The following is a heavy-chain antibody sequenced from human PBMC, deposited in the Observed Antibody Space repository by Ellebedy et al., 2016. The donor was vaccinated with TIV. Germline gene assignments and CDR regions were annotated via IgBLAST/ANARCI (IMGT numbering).Heavy chain of an antibody. J-gene: IGHJ4*02. D-gene: IGHD2-8*02. CDR2: ITGGGDTT. V-gene: IGHV3-23*01. CDR3: ARGKLMVYAD. Sequence: GESLKISCAASGFTFSSHGMAWVRQAPGKGLEWLSGITGGGDTTYYADSVKGRFTISRDNSKNTLYLQLNSLRAEDTAVYYCARGKLMVYADWGQGTLVTVSS. CDR1: GFTFSSHG.